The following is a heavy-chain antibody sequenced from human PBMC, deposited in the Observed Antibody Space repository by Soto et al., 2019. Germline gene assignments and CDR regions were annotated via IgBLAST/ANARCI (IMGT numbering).Heavy chain of an antibody. CDR1: CGAVSSGTYY. V-gene: IGHV4-61*01. Sequence: SETLSLTCTVSCGAVSSGTYYWSWIRQPPGKGLEWIGHIYFTGSTNYNPSLKSRVTMSLDTSRNQFSLKLSSVTAADTAVYYCTRGPPRVQWFDPWGLGTLVTVSS. CDR3: TRGPPRVQWFDP. J-gene: IGHJ5*02. CDR2: IYFTGST.